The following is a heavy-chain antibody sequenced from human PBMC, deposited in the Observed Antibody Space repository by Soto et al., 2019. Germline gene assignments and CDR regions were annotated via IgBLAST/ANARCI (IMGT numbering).Heavy chain of an antibody. CDR3: ARAVLPYGQASDY. Sequence: QVQLQESGPGLVKPSQTLSLTCAVSGDSISSGTYYWSWIRQHPGKGLEWIGYIYYSGSTYYNPSLKSRVIISVDTSKNQFSLKLSSVTAADTAVYFCARAVLPYGQASDYWGQGTLVTVSS. J-gene: IGHJ4*02. CDR2: IYYSGST. D-gene: IGHD3-10*01. V-gene: IGHV4-31*11. CDR1: GDSISSGTYY.